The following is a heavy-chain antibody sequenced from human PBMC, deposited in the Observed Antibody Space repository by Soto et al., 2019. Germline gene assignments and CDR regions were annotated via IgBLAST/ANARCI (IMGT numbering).Heavy chain of an antibody. D-gene: IGHD4-4*01. CDR1: GFTFSSYA. V-gene: IGHV3-23*01. CDR3: AKGDYSISYYYMDV. Sequence: GESLKISCAASGFTFSSYAMSWVRQAPGKGLEWVSAISGSGGSTYYADSVKGRFTISRDNSKNTLYLQMNSLRAEDTAVYYCAKGDYSISYYYMDVWGKGTTVTVSS. CDR2: ISGSGGST. J-gene: IGHJ6*03.